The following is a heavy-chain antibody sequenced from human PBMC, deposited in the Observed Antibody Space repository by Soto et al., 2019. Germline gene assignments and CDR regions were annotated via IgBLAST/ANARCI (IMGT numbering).Heavy chain of an antibody. V-gene: IGHV4-31*03. CDR3: ARGTSGNKWFDP. J-gene: IGHJ5*02. D-gene: IGHD6-25*01. CDR1: GGSISSGAYY. Sequence: QVQLQESGPGLVKPSQTLSLTCTVSGGSISSGAYYWSWIRQHPGKGLDWIGYIFYSGSTYYNPSLKSRVTISVDTSNNQFSLKLSSVTAADTAVYYCARGTSGNKWFDPWGQGTLVTVSS. CDR2: IFYSGST.